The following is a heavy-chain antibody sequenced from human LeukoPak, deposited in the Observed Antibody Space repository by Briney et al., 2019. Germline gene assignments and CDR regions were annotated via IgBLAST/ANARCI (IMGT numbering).Heavy chain of an antibody. CDR3: ATGLGESFDY. V-gene: IGHV3-30*03. CDR2: ISRDGSNK. Sequence: PGRSLRLSCAASGFTFSSYGMHWVRQAPGKGLEWVAVISRDGSNKYYADSVKGRFTISRDNSKNTLYLQMNSLRAEDTAVYYCATGLGESFDYWGQGTLVTVSS. D-gene: IGHD3-10*01. J-gene: IGHJ4*02. CDR1: GFTFSSYG.